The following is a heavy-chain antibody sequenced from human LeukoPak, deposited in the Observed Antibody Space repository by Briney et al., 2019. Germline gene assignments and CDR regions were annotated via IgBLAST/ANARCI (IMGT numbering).Heavy chain of an antibody. CDR1: GFTFRNYA. CDR3: ARDLAESYLFDY. J-gene: IGHJ4*02. V-gene: IGHV3-30-3*01. D-gene: IGHD3-10*01. Sequence: AGGSLRLSCVASGFTFRNYAMHWVRQAPGKGLEWVATLTYDGSDKDYADSVKGRFTISRDNSKNTLYLQMNGLRAEDTAVYFCARDLAESYLFDYWGQGTLVTVSS. CDR2: LTYDGSDK.